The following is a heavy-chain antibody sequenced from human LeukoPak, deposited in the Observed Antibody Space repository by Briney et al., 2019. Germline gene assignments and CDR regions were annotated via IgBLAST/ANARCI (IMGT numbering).Heavy chain of an antibody. CDR2: ISAYNGNT. V-gene: IGHV1-18*01. CDR3: ARDGGLLWFGELFPAY. J-gene: IGHJ4*02. D-gene: IGHD3-10*01. Sequence: ASVKVSCKASGYTFTCYGISWVRQAPGQGLEWMGWISAYNGNTNYAQKLQGRVTMTTDTSTSTAYMELRSLRSDDTAVYYCARDGGLLWFGELFPAYWGQGTLVTVSS. CDR1: GYTFTCYG.